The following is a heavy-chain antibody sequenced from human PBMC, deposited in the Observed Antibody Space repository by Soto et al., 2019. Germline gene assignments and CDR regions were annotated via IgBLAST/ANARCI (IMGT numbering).Heavy chain of an antibody. Sequence: SETLSLTCAVSGGSISSGGYSWSWIRQPPGKGLEWIGYMYHSGSTNYNPSLKSRVTISVDKSKNQFSLKLSSVTAADTAVYYCARARSLPATAMDYWGQGTLVTVSS. V-gene: IGHV4-30-2*01. CDR1: GGSISSGGYS. J-gene: IGHJ4*02. CDR3: ARARSLPATAMDY. D-gene: IGHD2-2*01. CDR2: MYHSGST.